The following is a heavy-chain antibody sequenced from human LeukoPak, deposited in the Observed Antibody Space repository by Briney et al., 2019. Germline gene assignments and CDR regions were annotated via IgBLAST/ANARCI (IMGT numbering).Heavy chain of an antibody. CDR1: GYTFTSYG. CDR3: ARDLGGAAAGLTLYFDY. Sequence: ASVKVSCKASGYTFTSYGISWVRQAPGQGLEWMGWISAYNGNTDYAQKLQGRVTMTTDTSTSTAYMELRSLRSDDTAVYYCARDLGGAAAGLTLYFDYWGQGTLVTVSS. J-gene: IGHJ4*02. D-gene: IGHD6-13*01. CDR2: ISAYNGNT. V-gene: IGHV1-18*01.